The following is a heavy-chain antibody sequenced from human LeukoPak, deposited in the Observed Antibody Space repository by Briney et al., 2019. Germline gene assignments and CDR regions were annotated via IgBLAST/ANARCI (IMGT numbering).Heavy chain of an antibody. D-gene: IGHD6-25*01. Sequence: GASVKVSCKASGYTFTSYGISWVRQAPGQGLEWMGWISAYNGNTNYAQKLQGRVTMTTDTSTSTAYMELRSLRSDDTAVYYCAKEYPRIAAAGTQKKLLDYWGQGTLVTVSS. J-gene: IGHJ4*02. CDR3: AKEYPRIAAAGTQKKLLDY. CDR1: GYTFTSYG. CDR2: ISAYNGNT. V-gene: IGHV1-18*01.